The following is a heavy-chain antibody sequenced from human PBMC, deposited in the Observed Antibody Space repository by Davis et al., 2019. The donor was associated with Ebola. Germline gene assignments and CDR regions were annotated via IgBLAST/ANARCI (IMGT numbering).Heavy chain of an antibody. D-gene: IGHD3-10*01. V-gene: IGHV3-7*01. CDR3: ARDNVRWFRELYAFDI. CDR1: GFTFSSYW. J-gene: IGHJ3*02. Sequence: GESLKISCAASGFTFSSYWMSWVRQAPGKGLEWVANIKQDGSEKYYVDSVKGRFTISRDNAKNSLYLQMNSLRAEDTAVYYCARDNVRWFRELYAFDIWGQGTMVTVSS. CDR2: IKQDGSEK.